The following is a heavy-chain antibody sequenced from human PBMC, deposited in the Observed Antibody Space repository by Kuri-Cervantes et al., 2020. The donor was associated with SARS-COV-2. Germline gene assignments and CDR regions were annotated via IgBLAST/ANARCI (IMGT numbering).Heavy chain of an antibody. V-gene: IGHV3-48*02. Sequence: GESLKISCAASGFTVSSNYMSWVRQAPGKGLEWVSYISSSSSTVYYADSVKGRFTISRDNAKNSLYLQMNSLRDEDTAVYYCARDLDYDFWSGYYSAFDIWGQGTMVTVSS. CDR1: GFTVSSNY. J-gene: IGHJ3*02. CDR3: ARDLDYDFWSGYYSAFDI. CDR2: ISSSSSTV. D-gene: IGHD3-3*01.